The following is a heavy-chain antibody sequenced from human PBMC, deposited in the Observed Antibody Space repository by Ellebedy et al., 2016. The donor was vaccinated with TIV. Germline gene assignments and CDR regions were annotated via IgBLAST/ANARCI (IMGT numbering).Heavy chain of an antibody. CDR3: ARDRLVQIDWLLYYYGMDV. CDR1: GFTFSSYA. Sequence: GESLKISCAASGFTFSSYAMHWVRQAPGKGLEWVAVISYDGSNKYYADSVKGRFTISRDNSKNTLYLQMNSLRAEDTAVYYCARDRLVQIDWLLYYYGMDVWGQGTTVTVSS. J-gene: IGHJ6*02. D-gene: IGHD3-9*01. V-gene: IGHV3-30-3*01. CDR2: ISYDGSNK.